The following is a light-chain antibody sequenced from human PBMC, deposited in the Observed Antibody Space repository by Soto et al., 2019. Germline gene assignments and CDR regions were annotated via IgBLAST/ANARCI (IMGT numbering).Light chain of an antibody. CDR2: AAS. CDR3: QQSHSIPWT. Sequence: DIQMTQSPSSLSAFVGDRVTITCRASLTISSYLNWYQQKSGKAPKLLISAASSLESGVPPRFSGSRSGTDFTLTVTSLQPEDFATYYCQQSHSIPWTFGQGTKVEIK. J-gene: IGKJ1*01. CDR1: LTISSY. V-gene: IGKV1-39*01.